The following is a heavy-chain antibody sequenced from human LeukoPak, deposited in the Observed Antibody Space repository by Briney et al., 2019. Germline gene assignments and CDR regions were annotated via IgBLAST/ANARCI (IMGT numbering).Heavy chain of an antibody. Sequence: PGRSLRLSCAASGFTFSSYGMHWVRQAPGKGLEWVAVISYDGSNKYYADSVKGRFTISRDNSKNTLYLQMNSLRAEDTAVYYCAKVPTSSSISCYCGQGSLVTV. D-gene: IGHD2-2*01. J-gene: IGHJ4*02. V-gene: IGHV3-30*18. CDR2: ISYDGSNK. CDR3: AKVPTSSSISCY. CDR1: GFTFSSYG.